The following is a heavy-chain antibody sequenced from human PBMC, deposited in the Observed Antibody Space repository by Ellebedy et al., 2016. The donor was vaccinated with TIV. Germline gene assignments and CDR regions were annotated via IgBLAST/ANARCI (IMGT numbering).Heavy chain of an antibody. CDR3: ARGHSTYHYDYVWGSYSFDI. D-gene: IGHD3-16*01. Sequence: SETLSLXCAVYGGSFSGYYWSWIRQPPGKGLEWIGEINHSGSTNYNPSLKSRVTISVDTSKNQFSLKLSSVTAADTAVYYCARGHSTYHYDYVWGSYSFDIWGQGTMVTVSS. CDR2: INHSGST. J-gene: IGHJ3*02. V-gene: IGHV4-34*01. CDR1: GGSFSGYY.